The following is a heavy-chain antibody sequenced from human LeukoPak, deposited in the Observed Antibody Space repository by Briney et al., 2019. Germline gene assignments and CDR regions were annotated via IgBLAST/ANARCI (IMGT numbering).Heavy chain of an antibody. D-gene: IGHD6-19*01. CDR3: ASVRGYGSEYK. V-gene: IGHV3-23*01. CDR2: MSGSGSST. Sequence: GGSLRLSCAASGFTVSSSYMSWVRQAPGKGLEWVSSMSGSGSSTYYADSVKGRFTISRDNSKNTLYLRMNSLRAEDTALYYCASVRGYGSEYKWGQGTLVTVSS. CDR1: GFTVSSSY. J-gene: IGHJ4*02.